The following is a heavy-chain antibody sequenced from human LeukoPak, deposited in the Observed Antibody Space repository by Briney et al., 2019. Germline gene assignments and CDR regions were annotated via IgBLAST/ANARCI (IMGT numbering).Heavy chain of an antibody. V-gene: IGHV1-69*06. CDR2: IIPIFGTA. D-gene: IGHD6-19*01. CDR3: ARAPIAVAAVDY. J-gene: IGHJ4*02. CDR1: GGTFSSYA. Sequence: SVKVSCKASGGTFSSYAISWVRQAPGQGLEWMGGIIPIFGTANYAQKFQGRVTITADKSTSTAYMELSSLRSEDTAVYYCARAPIAVAAVDYWGQGTLVTVSS.